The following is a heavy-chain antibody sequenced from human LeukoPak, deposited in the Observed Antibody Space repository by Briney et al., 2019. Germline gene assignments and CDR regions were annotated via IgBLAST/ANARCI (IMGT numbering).Heavy chain of an antibody. CDR2: TSFSGRTI. D-gene: IGHD4/OR15-4a*01. Sequence: GGSLRLSCAASGFLFGDYDMSWVRQVPGKGLEWVAYTSFSGRTIYYADSVKGRFTISRDNAKNSLFLQMNSLRAEDTALYYCARGALTYYYDSWGQGALVTVSS. CDR1: GFLFGDYD. CDR3: ARGALTYYYDS. J-gene: IGHJ4*02. V-gene: IGHV3-11*01.